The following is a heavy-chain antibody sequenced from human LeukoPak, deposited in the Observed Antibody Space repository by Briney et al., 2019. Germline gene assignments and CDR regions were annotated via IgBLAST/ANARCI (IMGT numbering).Heavy chain of an antibody. V-gene: IGHV3-23*01. D-gene: IGHD3-22*01. Sequence: GGSLRLSCAASGFIFSSYPLNWVRQAPGKGLEWVSTISGDSSYIQYADSVKGRFTISRDNSKNTLYLQMNSLRAEDTALYFCARDDRSGVVVAALDYWGQGTLVTVSS. CDR3: ARDDRSGVVVAALDY. CDR1: GFIFSSYP. CDR2: ISGDSSYI. J-gene: IGHJ4*02.